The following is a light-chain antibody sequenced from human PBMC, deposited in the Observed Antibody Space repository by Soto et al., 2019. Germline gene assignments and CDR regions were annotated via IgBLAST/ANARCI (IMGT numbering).Light chain of an antibody. CDR3: QQSYTAPWT. Sequence: DIQMTQPPSSLSASVGDRVTITCRASQSITTYLNWYRQKPGKAPKLLIYAASSLQSGVPSRFSATGSGPDFNLTISSLQPEDFATYYCQQSYTAPWTSGQGTKVEIK. V-gene: IGKV1-39*01. CDR1: QSITTY. J-gene: IGKJ1*01. CDR2: AAS.